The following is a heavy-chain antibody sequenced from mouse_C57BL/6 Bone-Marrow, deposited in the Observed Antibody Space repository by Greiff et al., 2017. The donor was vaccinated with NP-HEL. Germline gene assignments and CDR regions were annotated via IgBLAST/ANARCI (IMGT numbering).Heavy chain of an antibody. J-gene: IGHJ4*01. V-gene: IGHV1-39*01. D-gene: IGHD2-4*01. CDR1: GYSFTDYN. Sequence: EVQLQQSGPELVKPGASVKISCKASGYSFTDYNMNWVKQSNGKSLEWIGGINPNYGTTSYNQKFKGKATLTVDQSSSTAYMQLNSLTSEDSAVYYGANSLHYYDYGGYAMDYWGQGTSVTVSS. CDR3: ANSLHYYDYGGYAMDY. CDR2: INPNYGTT.